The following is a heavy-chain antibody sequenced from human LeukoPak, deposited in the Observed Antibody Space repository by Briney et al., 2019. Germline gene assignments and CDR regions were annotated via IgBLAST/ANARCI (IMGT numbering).Heavy chain of an antibody. V-gene: IGHV4-59*01. CDR1: GGSISSYY. CDR2: IYYSGST. J-gene: IGHJ4*02. D-gene: IGHD4/OR15-4a*01. CDR3: ASGDYGDPPLNY. Sequence: SETLSLTCTVSGGSISSYYWSWIRQPPGEGLEWIGYIYYSGSTNYNPSLKSRVTISVDTSKNQFSLKLSSVTADDTAVYYCASGDYGDPPLNYWGQGTLVTVSS.